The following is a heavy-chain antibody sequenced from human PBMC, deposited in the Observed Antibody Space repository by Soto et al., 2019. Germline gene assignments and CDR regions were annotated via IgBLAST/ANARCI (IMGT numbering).Heavy chain of an antibody. V-gene: IGHV4-30-2*06. CDR3: ARDYYGMDV. J-gene: IGHJ6*02. CDR2: TYQSGSA. Sequence: PSETLSLTCTVSGGSISSGGYSWTWIRQSPGKGLEWIGYTYQSGSAYYNPSLKSRVTILVDRSKNQFSLNLTSVTAADTAVYYCARDYYGMDVWGQGTTFTVSS. CDR1: GGSISSGGYS.